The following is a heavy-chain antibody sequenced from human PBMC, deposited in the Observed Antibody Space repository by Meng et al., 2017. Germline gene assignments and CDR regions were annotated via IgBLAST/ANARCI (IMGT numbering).Heavy chain of an antibody. D-gene: IGHD6-19*01. CDR2: IYSGGST. J-gene: IGHJ4*02. CDR1: GFSVTTSY. V-gene: IGHV3-53*02. Sequence: EVELAETGGGLSQPGGSLRLSCTASGFSVTTSYMSWVRQAPGKGLEWVSVIYSGGSTYYADSVKGRFSISRDNSKNTLYLQMNSLRAEDTAVYCCARDSSSGWYHNYWGQGTLVTVSS. CDR3: ARDSSSGWYHNY.